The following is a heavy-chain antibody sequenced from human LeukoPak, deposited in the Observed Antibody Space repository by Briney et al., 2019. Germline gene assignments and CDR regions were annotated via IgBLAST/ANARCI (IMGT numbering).Heavy chain of an antibody. CDR1: GGFISSYY. CDR3: ARHPYGGYVDY. J-gene: IGHJ4*02. Sequence: SETLSLTCTVSGGFISSYYWGWIRQPPGKGLEWIGSIYYSGSTYYNPSLKSRVTISVDTSKNQFSLKLSSVTAADTAVYYCARHPYGGYVDYWGQGTLVTVSS. D-gene: IGHD4/OR15-4a*01. V-gene: IGHV4-39*01. CDR2: IYYSGST.